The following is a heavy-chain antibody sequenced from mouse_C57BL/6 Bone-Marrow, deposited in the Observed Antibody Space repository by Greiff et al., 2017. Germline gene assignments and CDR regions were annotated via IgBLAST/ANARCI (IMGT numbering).Heavy chain of an antibody. CDR1: GYAFSSSW. V-gene: IGHV1-82*01. Sequence: QVQLQQSGPELVKPGASVKISCKASGYAFSSSWMNWVKQRPGKGLEWIGRIYPGDGDTNYNGKFKGKATLTADKSSSTAYMQLSSLTSEDSAVYFCARWPFPYYYGFDYWGQGTTLTVSS. J-gene: IGHJ2*01. D-gene: IGHD1-1*01. CDR2: IYPGDGDT. CDR3: ARWPFPYYYGFDY.